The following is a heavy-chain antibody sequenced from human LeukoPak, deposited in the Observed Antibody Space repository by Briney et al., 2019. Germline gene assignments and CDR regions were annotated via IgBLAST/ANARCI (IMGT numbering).Heavy chain of an antibody. Sequence: SDTLSLTCAVYGGSFSGYYWSWIRQPPGKGLEWIGEINHSGSTNYNPSLKSRVTISVDTSKNQFSLKLSSVTAADTAVYYCARSRDGYNLFQAWGQGTLVTVSS. CDR1: GGSFSGYY. V-gene: IGHV4-34*01. CDR2: INHSGST. J-gene: IGHJ4*02. CDR3: ARSRDGYNLFQA. D-gene: IGHD5-24*01.